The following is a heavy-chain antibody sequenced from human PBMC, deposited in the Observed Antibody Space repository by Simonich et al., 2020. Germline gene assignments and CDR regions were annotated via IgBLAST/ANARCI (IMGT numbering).Heavy chain of an antibody. D-gene: IGHD5-12*01. V-gene: IGHV3-48*01. CDR1: EFTFSSYS. J-gene: IGHJ3*02. Sequence: EVQLVESVGGLVQPGGSLRLSCAASEFTFSSYSMNWVRQAPGKGLEWVSYISSSSRTIYYADSVKGRFTISRDNAKNSLYLQMNSLRAEDTAVYYCARDSSYYAFDIWGQGTMVTVSS. CDR2: ISSSSRTI. CDR3: ARDSSYYAFDI.